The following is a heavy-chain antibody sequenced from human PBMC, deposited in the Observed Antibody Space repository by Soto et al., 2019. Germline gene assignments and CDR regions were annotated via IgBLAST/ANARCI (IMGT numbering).Heavy chain of an antibody. CDR3: ARHSGAAGTIDY. D-gene: IGHD1-26*01. J-gene: IGHJ4*02. V-gene: IGHV5-51*01. CDR1: EYSFTSYC. CDR2: IYPGDSDT. Sequence: GESMKNSCNGSEYSFTSYCIGWFSKMPGKGLEWMGIIYPGDSDTRYSPSFQGQVTISADKSISTAYLQWSSLKASDTAMYYCARHSGAAGTIDYWGQRTLVSVSS.